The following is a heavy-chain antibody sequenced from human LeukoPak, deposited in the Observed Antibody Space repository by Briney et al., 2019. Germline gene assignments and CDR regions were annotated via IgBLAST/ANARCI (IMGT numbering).Heavy chain of an antibody. CDR2: ISAYNGNT. J-gene: IGHJ6*03. V-gene: IGHV1-18*01. CDR3: ARTKGEEMVPHYYYYMDV. D-gene: IGHD5-24*01. Sequence: ASVKVSCKASGYTFTSYGISWVRQAPGQGLEWMGWISAYNGNTNYAQKLQGGVTMTTDTSTSTAYMELRSLRSDDTAVYYCARTKGEEMVPHYYYYMDVWGKGTTVTVSS. CDR1: GYTFTSYG.